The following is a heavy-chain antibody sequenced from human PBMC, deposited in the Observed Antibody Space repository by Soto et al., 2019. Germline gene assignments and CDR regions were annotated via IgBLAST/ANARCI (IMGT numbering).Heavy chain of an antibody. CDR1: GYTFSNYW. Sequence: GESLKISCKGSGYTFSNYWIAWVRQMPGKGLEWMGIVYPGDSDARYSPSFQGQVTISADKSISTTYLQWSGLRASDTATYFCARHGTKYLILDYFDLWGQGTLVTVSS. CDR3: ARHGTKYLILDYFDL. CDR2: VYPGDSDA. V-gene: IGHV5-51*01. J-gene: IGHJ4*02. D-gene: IGHD3-22*01.